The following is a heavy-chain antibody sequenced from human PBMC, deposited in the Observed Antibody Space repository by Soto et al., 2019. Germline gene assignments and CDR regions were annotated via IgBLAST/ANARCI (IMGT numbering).Heavy chain of an antibody. CDR1: GFTFSSYG. V-gene: IGHV3-30*18. D-gene: IGHD3-22*01. J-gene: IGHJ4*02. Sequence: QVQLVESGGGVVQPGRSLRVSCAASGFTFSSYGMHWVRQAPGKGLEWVAVISYDGSNKYYADSVKGRFTISRDNSKNTLYLQMNSLRAADTAVYYCAKDHHYDSSGYYHRTPTYDSDYWGQGTLVTVSS. CDR3: AKDHHYDSSGYYHRTPTYDSDY. CDR2: ISYDGSNK.